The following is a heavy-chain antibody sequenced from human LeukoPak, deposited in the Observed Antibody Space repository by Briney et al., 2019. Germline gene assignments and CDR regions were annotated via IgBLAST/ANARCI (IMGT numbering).Heavy chain of an antibody. Sequence: GGSLRLSCAASGFTFSSYSMNWVRQAPGKGLEWVSSISSSSSYIYYADLVKGRFTICRDNAKNSLYLQMNSLRAEDTAVYYCARDRCSSTSCYVTYWGQGTLVTVSS. CDR1: GFTFSSYS. J-gene: IGHJ4*02. D-gene: IGHD2-2*01. V-gene: IGHV3-21*01. CDR3: ARDRCSSTSCYVTY. CDR2: ISSSSSYI.